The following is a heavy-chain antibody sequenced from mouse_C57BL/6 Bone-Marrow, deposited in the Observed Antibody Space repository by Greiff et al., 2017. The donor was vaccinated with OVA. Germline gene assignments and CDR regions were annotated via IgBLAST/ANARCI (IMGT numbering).Heavy chain of an antibody. Sequence: EVKLQESGEGLVKPGGSLKLSCAASGFTFSSYAMSWVRQTPEKRLEWVAYISSGGDYIYYADTVKGRFTISRDNARNTLYLQMSSLKSEDTAMYYCTRVYYYGYYFDYWGQGTTLTVSS. V-gene: IGHV5-9-1*02. CDR2: ISSGGDYI. CDR1: GFTFSSYA. D-gene: IGHD1-1*01. J-gene: IGHJ2*01. CDR3: TRVYYYGYYFDY.